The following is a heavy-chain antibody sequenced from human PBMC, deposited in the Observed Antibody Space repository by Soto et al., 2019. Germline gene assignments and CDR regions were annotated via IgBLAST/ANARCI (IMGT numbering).Heavy chain of an antibody. V-gene: IGHV3-23*01. Sequence: GVLRLSFAASGFTFSSYAMSWVRQAPGKGLEWVSAISGSGGSTYYADSVKGRFTISRDNSKNTLYLQMNSLRAEDTAVYYCAKDPGDCSSTSCYTRYGMDVWGQGTTVTVSS. CDR3: AKDPGDCSSTSCYTRYGMDV. CDR2: ISGSGGST. CDR1: GFTFSSYA. D-gene: IGHD2-2*02. J-gene: IGHJ6*02.